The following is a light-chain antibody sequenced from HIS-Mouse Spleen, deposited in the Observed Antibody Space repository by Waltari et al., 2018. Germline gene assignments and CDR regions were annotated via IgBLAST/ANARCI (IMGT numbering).Light chain of an antibody. Sequence: DIVMTQSPDSLAVSLGVRATINCKSSQSVLYSSNNKNYLAWYQQKPEQPPKLLIYWASTRESGVPDRFSGSGSGTDFTLTISSLQAEDVAVYYCQQYYSTPYTFGQGTKLEIK. J-gene: IGKJ2*01. CDR1: QSVLYSSNNKNY. CDR2: WAS. CDR3: QQYYSTPYT. V-gene: IGKV4-1*01.